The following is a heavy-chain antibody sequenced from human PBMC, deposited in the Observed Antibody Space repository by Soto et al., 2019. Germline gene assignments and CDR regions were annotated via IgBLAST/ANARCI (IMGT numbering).Heavy chain of an antibody. Sequence: WETLSLTCTVSGGSISSSSYYWDWIRQPPGKGLEWIGSIYYGGSTYYNPSLKSRVTISVDTSKSQFSLKLSSVTAADTAVYYCATSPHTHMVTDFDYSGQGTLVTVS. CDR2: IYYGGST. J-gene: IGHJ4*02. D-gene: IGHD5-18*01. V-gene: IGHV4-39*01. CDR1: GGSISSSSYY. CDR3: ATSPHTHMVTDFDY.